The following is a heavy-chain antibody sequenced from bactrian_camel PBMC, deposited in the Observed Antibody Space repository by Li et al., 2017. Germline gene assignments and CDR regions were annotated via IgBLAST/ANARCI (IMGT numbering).Heavy chain of an antibody. D-gene: IGHD3*01. CDR3: AADMGPMGRGRVCSSYLYEYDY. V-gene: IGHV3S67*01. Sequence: VQLVESGGGLVQPGGSLRLSCAASGFTFSSYALTWVRQAPGKEREGVAAIDSDGIESYTDSVKGRFTVSRDNTRYTLALQMDSLKPEDTAKYYCAADMGPMGRGRVCSSYLYEYDYWGQGTQVTVS. CDR1: GFTFSSYA. CDR2: IDSDGIE. J-gene: IGHJ4*01.